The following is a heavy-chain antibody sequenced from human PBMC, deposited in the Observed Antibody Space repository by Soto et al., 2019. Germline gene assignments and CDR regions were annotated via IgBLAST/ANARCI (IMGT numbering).Heavy chain of an antibody. CDR3: ARGGGYCSSTSCLWGGMDV. CDR1: GYTFTSYA. D-gene: IGHD2-2*03. J-gene: IGHJ6*02. V-gene: IGHV1-3*01. CDR2: INAGNGNT. Sequence: ASVKVSCKASGYTFTSYAMHWVRQAPGQRLEWMGWINAGNGNTKYSQKFQGRVTITRDTSAGTAYMELSSLRSEDTAVYYCARGGGYCSSTSCLWGGMDVWGQGTTVTVSS.